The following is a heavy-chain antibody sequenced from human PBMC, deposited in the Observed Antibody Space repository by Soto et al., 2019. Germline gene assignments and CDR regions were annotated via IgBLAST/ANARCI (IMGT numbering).Heavy chain of an antibody. D-gene: IGHD3-9*01. CDR3: ARLKDFDWLLSHFDY. CDR1: GYSFTNYW. V-gene: IGHV5-51*03. Sequence: EVQLVQSGAEVKKPGESLKISCKGSGYSFTNYWIGWVRQMPGKGLEWMGIIYPGDSDTRYSPSFQGQVTISADKSISTAYLQWSSLKASDTAMYYCARLKDFDWLLSHFDYWGQGTLVTVSS. CDR2: IYPGDSDT. J-gene: IGHJ4*02.